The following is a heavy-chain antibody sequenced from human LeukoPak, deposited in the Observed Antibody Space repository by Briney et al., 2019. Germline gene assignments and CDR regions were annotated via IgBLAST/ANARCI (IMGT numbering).Heavy chain of an antibody. J-gene: IGHJ4*02. CDR2: IYTSGST. V-gene: IGHV4-61*02. CDR3: AREGAARNFDY. CDR1: GGSVSSGTYY. Sequence: SQTLSLTCTVSGGSVSSGTYYWTWIRQPAGKGLEWIGRIYTSGSTNFNPSLKSRVSISLDTSQNQFSLKMSTVTAADTAVYYCAREGAARNFDYWGQGILVTVSS. D-gene: IGHD6-6*01.